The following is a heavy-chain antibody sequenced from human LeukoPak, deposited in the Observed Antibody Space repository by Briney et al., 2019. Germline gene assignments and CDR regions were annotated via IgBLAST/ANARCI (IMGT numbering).Heavy chain of an antibody. Sequence: SETLSLTCTVSGGSISSGGYSWSWIRQPPGKGLEWIGYIYHSGSTYYNPSLKSRVTISVDRSKNQFSLKLSSVTAADTAVYYCARGNGLYYYYGMDVWGQGTTVTVSS. CDR1: GGSISSGGYS. J-gene: IGHJ6*02. CDR3: ARGNGLYYYYGMDV. CDR2: IYHSGST. V-gene: IGHV4-30-2*01. D-gene: IGHD2-8*01.